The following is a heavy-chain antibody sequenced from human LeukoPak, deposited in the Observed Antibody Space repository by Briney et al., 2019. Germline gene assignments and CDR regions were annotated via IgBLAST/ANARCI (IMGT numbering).Heavy chain of an antibody. CDR2: IIPILGIA. CDR1: GGTFSSYT. Sequence: SVKVSCKASGGTFSSYTISWVRQAPGQGLEWVGRIIPILGIANYAQEFLGRVTITADKSTSKDYLELSSLRSEHTAVYYCAREDYCSSTSFYPYWGQGTLVTASS. V-gene: IGHV1-69*04. D-gene: IGHD2-2*01. CDR3: AREDYCSSTSFYPY. J-gene: IGHJ4*01.